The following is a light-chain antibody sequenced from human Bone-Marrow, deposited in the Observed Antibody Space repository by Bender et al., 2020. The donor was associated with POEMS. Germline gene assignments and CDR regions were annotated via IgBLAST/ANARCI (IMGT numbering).Light chain of an antibody. CDR3: CSYAGSSTVI. J-gene: IGLJ2*01. CDR1: SSDIGSYNL. V-gene: IGLV2-23*01. CDR2: EDT. Sequence: QSALTQPPSASGSPGQSITISCTGSSSDIGSYNLVSWYQQHPGEVPKLIIFEDTKRPSGVSNRFSASKSGNTASLTISGLQAEDEADYYCCSYAGSSTVIFGGGTKLTVL.